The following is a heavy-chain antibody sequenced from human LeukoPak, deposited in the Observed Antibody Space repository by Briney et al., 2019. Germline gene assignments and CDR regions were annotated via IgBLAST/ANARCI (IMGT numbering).Heavy chain of an antibody. Sequence: SETLSLTCIVSGGSIMSYYWTWIRQPPGKGLEWIGYVYYSGSTNYNPSLKSRVTISVDTSKNQFSLKLSSVTAADTAMYYCARRQVQPERFDYSGQGTLVTVSS. J-gene: IGHJ4*02. D-gene: IGHD6-13*01. CDR3: ARRQVQPERFDY. CDR2: VYYSGST. CDR1: GGSIMSYY. V-gene: IGHV4-59*01.